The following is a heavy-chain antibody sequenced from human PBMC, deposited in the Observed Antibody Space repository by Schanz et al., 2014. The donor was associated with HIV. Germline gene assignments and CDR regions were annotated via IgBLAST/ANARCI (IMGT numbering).Heavy chain of an antibody. Sequence: QVQLQQWGAGLLKPSETLSLTCVVYGGSFSAYYWSWIRQPPGKGLEWIGKINHSGNTNYNPSLKSRITISVASFKTQFSLQMSPVTAADTAVYYCARSYSYDGSPLPLDSWGQGTLVTVSS. D-gene: IGHD3-22*01. CDR2: INHSGNT. V-gene: IGHV4-34*01. CDR1: GGSFSAYY. CDR3: ARSYSYDGSPLPLDS. J-gene: IGHJ4*02.